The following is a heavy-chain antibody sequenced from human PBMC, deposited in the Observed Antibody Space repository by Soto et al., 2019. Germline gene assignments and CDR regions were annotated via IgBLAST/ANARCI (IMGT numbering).Heavy chain of an antibody. J-gene: IGHJ4*02. CDR2: IIPILGIA. CDR3: ATPSGYSGYAVDY. CDR1: GGTFSSYT. V-gene: IGHV1-69*02. D-gene: IGHD5-12*01. Sequence: SVKVSCKASGGTFSSYTISWVRQAPGQGLEWMGRIIPILGIANYAQKFQGRVTITADKSTSTAYMELSSLRSEDTAVYYCATPSGYSGYAVDYWGQGTLVTVSS.